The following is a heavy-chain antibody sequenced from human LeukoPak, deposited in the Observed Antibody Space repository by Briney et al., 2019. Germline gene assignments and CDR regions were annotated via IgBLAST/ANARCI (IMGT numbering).Heavy chain of an antibody. CDR2: IIPILGIA. Sequence: GASVKVSCKASGGTFSSYAISWVRQAPGQGLEWMGRIIPILGIANYAQKFQGRVTITADKSTSTAYMELSSLRSEDTAVYYCAKADRRVYASTYYFDYWGQGTLVTVSS. J-gene: IGHJ4*02. CDR1: GGTFSSYA. V-gene: IGHV1-69*04. CDR3: AKADRRVYASTYYFDY. D-gene: IGHD2-8*01.